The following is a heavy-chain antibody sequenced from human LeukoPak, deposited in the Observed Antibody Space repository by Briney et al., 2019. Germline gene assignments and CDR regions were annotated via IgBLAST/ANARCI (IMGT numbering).Heavy chain of an antibody. V-gene: IGHV1-69*02. Sequence: SVKVSCKASGGTFSSYTISWVRQAPGQGLEWMGRIIPILGIANYAQKFQGRVTITADKSTSTAYMELSSLRSEDTAVYYCARVRVDCSSTSCFDAFDIWGQGTMVTASS. CDR2: IIPILGIA. D-gene: IGHD2-2*01. CDR3: ARVRVDCSSTSCFDAFDI. CDR1: GGTFSSYT. J-gene: IGHJ3*02.